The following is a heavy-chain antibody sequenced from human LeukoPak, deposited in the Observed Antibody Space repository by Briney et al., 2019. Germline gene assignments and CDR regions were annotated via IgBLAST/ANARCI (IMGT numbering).Heavy chain of an antibody. D-gene: IGHD4-23*01. CDR2: IYPGDSDT. CDR1: GYRFTSYW. J-gene: IGHJ5*02. Sequence: GESLKISCKGSGYRFTSYWIGWVRQMPGKGLEWMGIIYPGDSDTRYSPSFRGQVTISADKSISTAYLQWSSLKASDTAMYHCARRRYGGSNWFDPWGQGTLVTVSS. CDR3: ARRRYGGSNWFDP. V-gene: IGHV5-51*01.